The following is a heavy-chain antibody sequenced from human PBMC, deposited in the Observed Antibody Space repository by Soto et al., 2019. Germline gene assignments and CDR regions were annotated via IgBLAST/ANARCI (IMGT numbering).Heavy chain of an antibody. Sequence: PSETLSLTCTVSGGSISSYYWSWIRQPPGKGLEWIGYIYYSGSTNYNPSLKSRVTISVDTSKNQFSLKLSSVTAADTAVYYCARGGSSSWLIDWFDPWGQGTLVTSPQ. CDR2: IYYSGST. J-gene: IGHJ5*02. V-gene: IGHV4-59*01. CDR3: ARGGSSSWLIDWFDP. CDR1: GGSISSYY. D-gene: IGHD6-13*01.